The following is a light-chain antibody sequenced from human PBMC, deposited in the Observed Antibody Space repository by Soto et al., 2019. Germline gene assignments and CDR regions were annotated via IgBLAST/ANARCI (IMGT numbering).Light chain of an antibody. CDR1: GSDIGAYNF. J-gene: IGLJ2*01. CDR3: SSYTTSSTLV. V-gene: IGLV2-14*03. CDR2: DVS. Sequence: QSALTQPASVSGSPGQSITISCTGTGSDIGAYNFVSWFQQLPGKAPKPIISDVSNRPSGVSNRFSGSKSGNTASLTISGLQAEDEADYYCSSYTTSSTLVFGGGTKVTVL.